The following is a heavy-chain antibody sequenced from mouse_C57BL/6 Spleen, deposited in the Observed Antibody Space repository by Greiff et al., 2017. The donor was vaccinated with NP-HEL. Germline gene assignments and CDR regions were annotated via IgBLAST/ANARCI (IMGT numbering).Heavy chain of an antibody. CDR2: IYPGDGDT. V-gene: IGHV1-82*01. CDR1: GYAFSSSW. J-gene: IGHJ4*01. Sequence: VQLQQSGPELVKPGASVKISCKASGYAFSSSWMNWVKQRPGKGLEWIGRIYPGDGDTNYNGKFKGKATLTADKSSSTAYMQLSSLTSEDSAVYFCARVRYPAMDYWGQGTSVTVSS. CDR3: ARVRYPAMDY. D-gene: IGHD1-1*01.